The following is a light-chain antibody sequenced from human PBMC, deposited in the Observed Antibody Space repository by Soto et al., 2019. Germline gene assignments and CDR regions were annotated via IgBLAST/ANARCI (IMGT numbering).Light chain of an antibody. CDR2: GAS. Sequence: EIVLTQSPGTLSLSPGERATLSCRASQSVDSSYLAWYQQKPGQAPRLLIYGASSRATGSPDRFSGSGSGTDFTLTIKRLEPEDFAVYYCQHYGSSSYTFGQGTKLEIK. CDR3: QHYGSSSYT. CDR1: QSVDSSY. V-gene: IGKV3-20*01. J-gene: IGKJ2*01.